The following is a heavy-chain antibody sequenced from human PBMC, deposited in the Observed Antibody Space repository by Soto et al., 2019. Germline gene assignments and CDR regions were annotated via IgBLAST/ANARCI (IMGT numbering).Heavy chain of an antibody. CDR3: ARQRFGPLHGLVDV. V-gene: IGHV4-59*08. J-gene: IGHJ6*02. CDR1: GGSISSYY. D-gene: IGHD3-10*01. CDR2: VHHSWGS. Sequence: QVQLQESGPGLVKPSETLSLSCTVSGGSISSYYWSWFRQSPGKRMEWIGYVHHSWGSSYNPSLQSRVAISLDTSKSQFSLKVTSVPATDTAVYYCARQRFGPLHGLVDVWGQGTTVTVSS.